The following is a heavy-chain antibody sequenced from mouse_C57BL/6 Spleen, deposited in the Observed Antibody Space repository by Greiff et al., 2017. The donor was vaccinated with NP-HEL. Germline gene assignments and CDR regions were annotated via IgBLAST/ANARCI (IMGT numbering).Heavy chain of an antibody. J-gene: IGHJ2*01. Sequence: VQLQQPGAELVRPGSSVKLSCKASGYTFTSYWMHWVKQRPIQGLEWIGNIDPSDSETHYNQKFKDKATLTVDKSSSTAYMQLSSLTSEDSAVYYCARIYYGNSNSFDYWGQGTTLTVSS. D-gene: IGHD2-1*01. V-gene: IGHV1-52*01. CDR2: IDPSDSET. CDR3: ARIYYGNSNSFDY. CDR1: GYTFTSYW.